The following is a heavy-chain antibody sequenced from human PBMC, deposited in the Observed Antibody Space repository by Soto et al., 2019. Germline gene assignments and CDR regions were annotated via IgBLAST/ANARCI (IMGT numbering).Heavy chain of an antibody. CDR3: ARGPPWSRAEYCKH. CDR1: GGSFSGYY. V-gene: IGHV4-34*01. D-gene: IGHD1-1*01. J-gene: IGHJ1*01. CDR2: ISHSGST. Sequence: SESLSLTCAVYGGSFSGYYWSWIRQPPGKGLEWIGEISHSGSTNSNPSLTGRVTMSVDTSKDRFSLKLNSLTAADTAVYYCARGPPWSRAEYCKHWGQGSLVTVS.